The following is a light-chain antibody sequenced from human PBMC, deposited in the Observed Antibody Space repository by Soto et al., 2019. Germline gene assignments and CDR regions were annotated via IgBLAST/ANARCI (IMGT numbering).Light chain of an antibody. Sequence: EIVLTQSPGTLSLSPGERATLSCRASQSLSRTYLAWYQQRPGQAPRLLIYGASSRATGMPDRFSGSGSGTDFTLTISRLEPEDFAVYYCQQYDSSPHTFGGGTKVEIK. CDR2: GAS. CDR1: QSLSRTY. J-gene: IGKJ4*01. CDR3: QQYDSSPHT. V-gene: IGKV3-20*01.